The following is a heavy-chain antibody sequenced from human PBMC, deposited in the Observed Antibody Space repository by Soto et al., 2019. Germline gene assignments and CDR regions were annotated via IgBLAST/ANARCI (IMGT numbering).Heavy chain of an antibody. CDR1: GGSISSYY. J-gene: IGHJ4*02. CDR3: ARLPIEGGYFFDS. Sequence: SETLSLTCTVSGGSISSYYWSWIRQPPGKGLQWIGYFFYSGSTTYNPSLKSRVTMSVDTSKNLFSLKLTSVTAADTALYYCARLPIEGGYFFDSWGQGTLVTVSS. V-gene: IGHV4-59*01. D-gene: IGHD2-21*01. CDR2: FFYSGST.